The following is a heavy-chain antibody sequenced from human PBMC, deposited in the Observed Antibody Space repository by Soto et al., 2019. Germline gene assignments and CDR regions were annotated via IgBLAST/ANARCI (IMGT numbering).Heavy chain of an antibody. CDR3: ARSYYYGSGSSTPADY. V-gene: IGHV4-61*01. CDR2: IYYSGST. J-gene: IGHJ4*02. D-gene: IGHD3-10*01. Sequence: PSETLSLTCTVSGGSVSSGSYYWSWIRQPPGKGLEWIGYIYYSGSTNYNPSLKSRVTISVDTSKNQFSLKLSSVTAADTAVYYCARSYYYGSGSSTPADYWGQGTLVTV. CDR1: GGSVSSGSYY.